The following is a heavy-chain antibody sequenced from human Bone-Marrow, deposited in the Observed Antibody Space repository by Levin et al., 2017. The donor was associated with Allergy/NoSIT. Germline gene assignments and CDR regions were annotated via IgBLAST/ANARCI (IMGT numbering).Heavy chain of an antibody. CDR3: TTTGDSLNY. V-gene: IGHV3-73*01. CDR1: GFTFSGSA. CDR2: IRNKVDSYAT. D-gene: IGHD4-17*01. Sequence: GESLKISCAASGFTFSGSAIHWVRQASGKGLEWLGRIRNKVDSYATVYAASVKGRFTISRDDSKNTAFLQMNSLKTEDTAVYYCTTTGDSLNYWGQGTPVTVSS. J-gene: IGHJ4*02.